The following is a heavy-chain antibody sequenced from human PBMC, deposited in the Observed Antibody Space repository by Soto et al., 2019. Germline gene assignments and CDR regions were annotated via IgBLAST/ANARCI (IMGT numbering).Heavy chain of an antibody. CDR3: ARRRPTGYYNY. CDR1: GFPFSDYY. Sequence: QVQLVESGGALVKPGGSLRLSCAASGFPFSDYYMSWIRQAPGKGLEWVSSIGGSSSYTNNADSVMGRFTISRDNAKNSLYLQMNSLRAEDTAVYYCARRRPTGYYNYWGQGTLVTVSA. D-gene: IGHD3-9*01. V-gene: IGHV3-11*05. J-gene: IGHJ4*02. CDR2: IGGSSSYT.